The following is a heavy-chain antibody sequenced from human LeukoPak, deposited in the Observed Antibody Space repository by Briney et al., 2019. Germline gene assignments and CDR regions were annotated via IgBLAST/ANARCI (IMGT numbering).Heavy chain of an antibody. J-gene: IGHJ6*02. CDR2: IKSDGSST. CDR1: GFTFSNYW. V-gene: IGHV3-74*01. D-gene: IGHD2-21*02. Sequence: GGSLRLSCAASGFTFSNYWMHWVRQAPGEALMWVSRIKSDGSSTTYADSVKGRFTISRDNAKNTLYLQMNSVRAEDTAVYYCSRDSLSSCGGDCYSGLDVWGQGTTVTVSS. CDR3: SRDSLSSCGGDCYSGLDV.